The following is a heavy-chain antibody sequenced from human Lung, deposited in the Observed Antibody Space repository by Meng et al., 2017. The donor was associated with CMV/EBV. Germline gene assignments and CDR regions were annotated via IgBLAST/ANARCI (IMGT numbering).Heavy chain of an antibody. V-gene: IGHV3-7*01. CDR1: GSTVTRTW. J-gene: IGHJ4*02. D-gene: IGHD3-10*01. Sequence: SCAASGSTVTRTWMTWVRQAAGKGLEWVANINEDGTDKNYLDSVKGRFTISRDNVKKSVYLQMNTLRGEDTAVYYCARPIEGIRETLDYWGQGTXVTVSS. CDR3: ARPIEGIRETLDY. CDR2: INEDGTDK.